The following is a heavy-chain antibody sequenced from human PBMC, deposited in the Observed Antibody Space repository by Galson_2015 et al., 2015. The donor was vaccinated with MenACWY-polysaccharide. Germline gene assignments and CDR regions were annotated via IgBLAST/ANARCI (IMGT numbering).Heavy chain of an antibody. J-gene: IGHJ5*02. CDR1: SDSISNGGSY. CDR3: ARIPSTGTSFGWFDP. Sequence: TLSLTCTVSSDSISNGGSYWSWFRQLPETGLEWIGYMSYRGRSNYNPSLRSRVTISIDTSRNQSSLQLYSVTAADTAVYYCARIPSTGTSFGWFDPWGQGTLVTVSS. D-gene: IGHD4-17*01. CDR2: MSYRGRS. V-gene: IGHV4-31*03.